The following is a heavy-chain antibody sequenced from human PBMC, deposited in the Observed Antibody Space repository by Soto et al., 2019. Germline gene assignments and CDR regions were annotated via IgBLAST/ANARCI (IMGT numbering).Heavy chain of an antibody. CDR3: ARDQIGGYFDY. CDR1: GGSISSYY. J-gene: IGHJ4*02. CDR2: IYYSGST. V-gene: IGHV4-59*01. Sequence: SETLSLTCTVSGGSISSYYWSWIRQPPGKGLEWIGYIYYSGSTNYNPSLKSRVTISVDTSKNQFSLKLSSVTAADTAVYYCARDQIGGYFDYWGQGTLVTVSS.